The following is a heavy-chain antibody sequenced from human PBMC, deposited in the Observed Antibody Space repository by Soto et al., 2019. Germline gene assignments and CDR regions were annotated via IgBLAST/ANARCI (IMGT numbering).Heavy chain of an antibody. J-gene: IGHJ4*02. CDR3: ARIGSATVVDY. CDR2: IFSNDEK. D-gene: IGHD4-17*01. V-gene: IGHV2-26*01. Sequence: QVTLKESGPVLVKPTETLTLTCTVSGFSLSNARMGVSWIRQPPGKALEWLAHIFSNDEKSYSTSLKSRLTITKDTSKSQVVLTMTNMDPVDTATYYWARIGSATVVDYWGQGTLVTVSS. CDR1: GFSLSNARMG.